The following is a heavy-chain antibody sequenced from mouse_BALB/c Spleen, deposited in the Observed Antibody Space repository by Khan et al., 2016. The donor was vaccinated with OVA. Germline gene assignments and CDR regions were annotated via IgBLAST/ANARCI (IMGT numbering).Heavy chain of an antibody. CDR2: IWGGGTT. D-gene: IGHD1-1*02. CDR3: AKGLWSYYFALDY. J-gene: IGHJ4*01. Sequence: QVQLKESGPGLVAPSQSLSITCTVSGFSLTDYGVSWIRQPPGKGLEWLGVIWGGGTTYYNSALISRLSISKDNSKSQGFLKMNSLHTDDTAMYYCAKGLWSYYFALDYWGQGTSVTVSS. CDR1: GFSLTDYG. V-gene: IGHV2-6-5*01.